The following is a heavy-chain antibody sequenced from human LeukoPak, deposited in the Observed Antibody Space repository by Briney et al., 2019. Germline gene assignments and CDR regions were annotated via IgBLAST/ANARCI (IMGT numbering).Heavy chain of an antibody. D-gene: IGHD6-19*01. CDR2: VSYSGST. CDR3: ASQGSDSGWFYF. CDR1: GVSMRTYY. J-gene: IGHJ4*02. Sequence: PSGTLSLTCTVSGVSMRTYYWSWIRQPPGKGMEWIGYVSYSGSTDYNPSLKSRLTISIDTSETQFSLKLTSVTAADTAIYYCASQGSDSGWFYFWGQGTLVTVSS. V-gene: IGHV4-59*08.